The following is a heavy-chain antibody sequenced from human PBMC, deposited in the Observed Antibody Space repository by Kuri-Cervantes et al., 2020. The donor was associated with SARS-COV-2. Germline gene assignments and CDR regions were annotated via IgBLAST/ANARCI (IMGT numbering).Heavy chain of an antibody. CDR1: GFSPSTSGVG. CDR3: ARTQIAAAGIHASNWFDP. Sequence: SGPTLVKPTQTLTLTCTFSGFSPSTSGVGVGWIRQPPGKALEWLALIYWDDDKRYSPSLTSRLTITKDTSKNQVVLTMTNMDPVDTATYYCARTQIAAAGIHASNWFDPWGQGTLVTVSS. V-gene: IGHV2-5*02. CDR2: IYWDDDK. J-gene: IGHJ5*02. D-gene: IGHD6-13*01.